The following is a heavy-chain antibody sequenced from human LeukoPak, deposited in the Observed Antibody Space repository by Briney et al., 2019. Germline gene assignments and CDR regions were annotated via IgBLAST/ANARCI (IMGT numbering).Heavy chain of an antibody. CDR1: GGTFNSYA. CDR2: IIPIFGTA. J-gene: IGHJ6*04. CDR3: ARGPRYIVVVPAAIQDYYYGMDV. Sequence: SVKVSCKASGGTFNSYAISWVRQAPGQGLEWMGGIIPIFGTANYAQKFQGRVTITADKSTSTAYMELSSLRSEDTAVYYCARGPRYIVVVPAAIQDYYYGMDVWGKGTTVTVSS. D-gene: IGHD2-2*02. V-gene: IGHV1-69*06.